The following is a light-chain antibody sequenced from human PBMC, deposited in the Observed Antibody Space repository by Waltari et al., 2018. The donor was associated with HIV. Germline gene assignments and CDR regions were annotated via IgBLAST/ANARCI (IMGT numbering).Light chain of an antibody. CDR2: HAS. CDR3: QQYGSSPIT. CDR1: QSVGVNY. J-gene: IGKJ5*01. V-gene: IGKV3-20*01. Sequence: EIVLTQSPDTLSLSPGERATLSCRASQSVGVNYLAWYQQKPGQAPSLLIYHASSRATGIPDRFSGSGSATDFTLTISRLEPEDFAVYYCQQYGSSPITFGQGTRRE.